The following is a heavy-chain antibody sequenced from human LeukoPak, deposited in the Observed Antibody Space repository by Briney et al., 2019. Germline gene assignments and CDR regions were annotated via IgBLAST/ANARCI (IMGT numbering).Heavy chain of an antibody. CDR1: GFTFGDYA. CDR3: QTYYYDSSGYYYIDQ. V-gene: IGHV3-49*04. J-gene: IGHJ4*02. CDR2: IRSKAYGGTT. Sequence: GGSLRLSYTTSGFTFGDYAMSWVRQAPGKGLEWVGFIRSKAYGGTTEYAASVKGRFTISRDDSKSIAYLQMNSLKTEDTAVYYCQTYYYDSSGYYYIDQWGQGTLVTVSS. D-gene: IGHD3-22*01.